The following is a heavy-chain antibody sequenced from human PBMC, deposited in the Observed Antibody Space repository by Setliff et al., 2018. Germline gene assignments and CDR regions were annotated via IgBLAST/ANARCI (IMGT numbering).Heavy chain of an antibody. CDR3: AREGRWDYSYPIY. V-gene: IGHV4-39*01. D-gene: IGHD4-4*01. J-gene: IGHJ4*02. Sequence: SETLSLTCNVSDDSIYSATYYWGWIRQPPGKGLEWIGTISYDGNTNYNSSLKGRVTLSLDVSRRQIALRLSSVTAVDTGVYYCAREGRWDYSYPIYWGQGILVTVSS. CDR2: ISYDGNT. CDR1: DDSIYSATYY.